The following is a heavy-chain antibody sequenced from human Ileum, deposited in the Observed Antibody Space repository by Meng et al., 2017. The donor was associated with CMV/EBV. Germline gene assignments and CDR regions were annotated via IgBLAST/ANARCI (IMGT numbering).Heavy chain of an antibody. Sequence: GSLRLSCAVSGVSITTSHWWSWVRQPPGKGLEWIGEVYHSGFTNYNQSFKTRSTISVDTAKNHFSLRLDSVTAAGTAVYYCARLRGEGTSYVWGPGTVVTVSS. D-gene: IGHD2-2*01. CDR2: VYHSGFT. V-gene: IGHV4-4*02. J-gene: IGHJ3*01. CDR3: ARLRGEGTSYV. CDR1: GVSITTSHW.